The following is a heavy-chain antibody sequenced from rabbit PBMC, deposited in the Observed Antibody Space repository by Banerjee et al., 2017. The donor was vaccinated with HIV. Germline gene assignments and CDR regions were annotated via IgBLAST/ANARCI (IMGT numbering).Heavy chain of an antibody. D-gene: IGHD6-1*01. J-gene: IGHJ4*01. CDR2: IYAGSSSA. CDR3: GRDRDGDAGYGSLAL. V-gene: IGHV1S43*01. Sequence: QEQLEESGGDLVKPEGSLTLTCTASGFSFNNKYVMCWVRRAPGRRLEWIGCIYAGSSSAWYANWVNGRFTISRSTSLDTVDLKMTSLTAADTATYFCGRDRDGDAGYGSLALWGPGTLVTVS. CDR1: GFSFNNKYV.